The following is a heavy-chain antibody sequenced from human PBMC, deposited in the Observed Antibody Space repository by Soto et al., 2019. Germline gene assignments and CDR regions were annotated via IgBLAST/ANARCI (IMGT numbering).Heavy chain of an antibody. J-gene: IGHJ6*02. CDR2: INAGNGNT. CDR1: GYTFTSYA. Sequence: ASVKVSCKASGYTFTSYAMHWVRQAPGQRLEWMGWINAGNGNTKYSQKFQGRVTITRDTSASTAYMELSSLRSEDTAVYYCARDRGYSSSSRYYGMDVWGQGTTVTVSS. CDR3: ARDRGYSSSSRYYGMDV. D-gene: IGHD6-6*01. V-gene: IGHV1-3*01.